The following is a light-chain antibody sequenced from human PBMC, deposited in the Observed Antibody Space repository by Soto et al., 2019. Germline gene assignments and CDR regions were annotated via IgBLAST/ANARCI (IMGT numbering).Light chain of an antibody. CDR1: QNIRSR. CDR2: RAS. V-gene: IGKV1-5*03. J-gene: IGKJ1*01. Sequence: DIPMTQSPSPLPACEGDRVTITFRASQNIRSRLAWFQQKPGKAPKLLIYRASRLESGVPSRFSGSGSGTEFTLTISSLQPDDFATYYCQQHQSYSTFGQGTKVDI. CDR3: QQHQSYST.